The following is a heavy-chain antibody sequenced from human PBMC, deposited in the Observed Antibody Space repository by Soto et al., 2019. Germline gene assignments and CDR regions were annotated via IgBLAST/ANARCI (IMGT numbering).Heavy chain of an antibody. CDR2: ISANLGIT. CDR3: ARSVENVVVVAATGLGRYGMDV. V-gene: IGHV1-69*02. D-gene: IGHD2-15*01. Sequence: SVKVSCKASGGTFISFTISWVRQAPGQGLEWMGRISANLGITNYAQKFQGRVTMTTDTSTSTAYMELRSLRSDDTAVYYCARSVENVVVVAATGLGRYGMDVWGQGTTVTVSS. CDR1: GGTFISFT. J-gene: IGHJ6*02.